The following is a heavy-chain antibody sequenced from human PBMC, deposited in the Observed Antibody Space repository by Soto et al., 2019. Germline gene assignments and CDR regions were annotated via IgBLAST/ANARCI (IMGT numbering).Heavy chain of an antibody. CDR1: GHSFTSYW. CDR2: IYPGDSDT. Sequence: GESLKISCKGSGHSFTSYWIGWVRQMPGKGLEWMGIIYPGDSDTRYSPSFQGQVTFSADKSISTAYLQWSSLRASDTAMYFCARGLYTYGLDYWGQGTLVTVSS. D-gene: IGHD5-18*01. V-gene: IGHV5-51*01. CDR3: ARGLYTYGLDY. J-gene: IGHJ4*02.